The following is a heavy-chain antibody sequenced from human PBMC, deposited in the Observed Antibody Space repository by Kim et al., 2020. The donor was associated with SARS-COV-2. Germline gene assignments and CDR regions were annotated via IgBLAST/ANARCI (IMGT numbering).Heavy chain of an antibody. V-gene: IGHV1-18*01. J-gene: IGHJ4*01. CDR3: APYYDSNSYRGQWY. D-gene: IGHD3-22*01. CDR2: ISSNSGHT. CDR1: GYSFSNYG. Sequence: ASVKVSCKASGYSFSNYGLVWARQAPGQGLEWMGWISSNSGHTKYAQNVQGRVTLTTDTSTNTGYMELSSLRSDDTAVYYCAPYYDSNSYRGQWYWDQGTPLTVSS.